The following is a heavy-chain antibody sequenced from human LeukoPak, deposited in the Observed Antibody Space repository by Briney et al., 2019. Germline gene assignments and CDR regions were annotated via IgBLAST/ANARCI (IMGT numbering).Heavy chain of an antibody. CDR1: GFAFNSYF. D-gene: IGHD2-15*01. CDR3: ACHCSGSRCSDHDY. J-gene: IGHJ4*02. CDR2: IIGRGEET. Sequence: GGSLRLSCTASGFAFNSYFMTWARQAPGTGLEWVSGIIGRGEETHYADSVKGRFTISRDNSKSTVYLQLSSLRADDTAVYYCACHCSGSRCSDHDYWGQGTVVTVSS. V-gene: IGHV3-23*01.